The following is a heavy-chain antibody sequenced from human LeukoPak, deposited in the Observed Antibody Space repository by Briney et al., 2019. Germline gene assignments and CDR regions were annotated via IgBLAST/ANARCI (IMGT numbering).Heavy chain of an antibody. CDR2: INHSGST. J-gene: IGHJ4*02. V-gene: IGHV4-34*01. D-gene: IGHD3-22*01. CDR1: GGSFSGYY. CDR3: ARGSDDYDSSGYYDY. Sequence: TSETLSLTCAVYGGSFSGYYWSWIRQPPGKGLEWIGEINHSGSTNYNPSLKSRVTISVDTSKNQFSLKPSSVTAADTAVYYCARGSDDYDSSGYYDYWGQGTLVTVSS.